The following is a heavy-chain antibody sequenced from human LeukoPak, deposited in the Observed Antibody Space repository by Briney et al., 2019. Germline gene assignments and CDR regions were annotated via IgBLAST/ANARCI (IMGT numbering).Heavy chain of an antibody. CDR1: GFTFSDHY. CDR3: ATLETCYYDSSGPYAFDI. CDR2: TRNKANSYTT. Sequence: GGSLRLSCAASGFTFSDHYMDWVRQAPGKGLEWVGRTRNKANSYTTEYAASVKGRFTISRDDSKNSLYLQMNSLKTEDTAVYYCATLETCYYDSSGPYAFDIWGQGTMVTVSS. J-gene: IGHJ3*02. D-gene: IGHD3-22*01. V-gene: IGHV3-72*01.